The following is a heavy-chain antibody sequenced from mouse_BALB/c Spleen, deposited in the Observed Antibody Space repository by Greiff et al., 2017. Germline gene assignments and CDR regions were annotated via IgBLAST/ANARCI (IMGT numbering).Heavy chain of an antibody. V-gene: IGHV3-2*02. CDR3: ARGGYYYGSARFAY. D-gene: IGHD1-1*01. J-gene: IGHJ3*01. CDR1: GYSITSDYA. CDR2: ISYSGST. Sequence: VQLKESGPGLVKPSQSLSLTCTVTGYSITSDYAWNWIRQFPGNKLEWMGYISYSGSTSYNPSLKSRISITRDTSKNQFFLQLNSVTTEDTATYYCARGGYYYGSARFAYWGQGTLVTVSA.